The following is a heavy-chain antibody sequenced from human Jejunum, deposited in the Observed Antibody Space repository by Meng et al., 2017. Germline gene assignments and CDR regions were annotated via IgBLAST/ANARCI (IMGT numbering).Heavy chain of an antibody. Sequence: GESLKISCAASGVTFSSLPMSWVRQAPGKGLQWVSTISGDSVYIYYADYVKGRFTISRDNSKNTLYLQMTSLRGEDAAVYYCTKHIRPGTWFYDFWGQGTLVTVSS. CDR2: ISGDSVYI. CDR3: TKHIRPGTWFYDF. CDR1: GVTFSSLP. V-gene: IGHV3-23*01. D-gene: IGHD6-13*01. J-gene: IGHJ4*02.